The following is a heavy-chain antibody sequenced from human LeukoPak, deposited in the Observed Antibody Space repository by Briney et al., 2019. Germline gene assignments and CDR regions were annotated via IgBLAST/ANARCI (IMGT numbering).Heavy chain of an antibody. Sequence: KTSKLRSSTCAVPTASITSNWWSWVRQPPGKGLEWMGEIHKSGSTNYYPSLQSRVTISIDKSKNQIALELTSVTAADTAVYYCAKEIVGAPTPEAYWGQGILVTVSS. V-gene: IGHV4-4*02. CDR2: IHKSGST. CDR3: AKEIVGAPTPEAY. J-gene: IGHJ4*02. D-gene: IGHD1-26*01. CDR1: TASITSNW.